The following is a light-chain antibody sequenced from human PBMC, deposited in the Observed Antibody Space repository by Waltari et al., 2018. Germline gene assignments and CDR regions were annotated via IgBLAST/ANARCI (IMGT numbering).Light chain of an antibody. Sequence: QSALTQPASLSGSPGQSITMSCTGTSSDVGTYNVVSWYQQHPGKAPQLMIYEDTRRPSGVSHRFSSSKSGNTASLTISGLQPEDEADYYCCSYGGSNTPKVFGGGTKLTVL. CDR3: CSYGGSNTPKV. J-gene: IGLJ3*02. CDR2: EDT. CDR1: SSDVGTYNV. V-gene: IGLV2-23*01.